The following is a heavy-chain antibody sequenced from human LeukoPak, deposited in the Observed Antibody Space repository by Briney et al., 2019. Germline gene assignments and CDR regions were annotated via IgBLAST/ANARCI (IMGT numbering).Heavy chain of an antibody. CDR2: INPNSGGT. V-gene: IGHV1-2*06. Sequence: ASVKLSCKASEYTFTGYYMHWVRQAPGHGLEWMGRINPNSGGTNYAQKCQGRVTMTRDTSISTAYMELSRLRSDDTAVYYCARDFQVAGTYYFDYWGQGTLVTVSS. J-gene: IGHJ4*02. CDR3: ARDFQVAGTYYFDY. CDR1: EYTFTGYY. D-gene: IGHD6-19*01.